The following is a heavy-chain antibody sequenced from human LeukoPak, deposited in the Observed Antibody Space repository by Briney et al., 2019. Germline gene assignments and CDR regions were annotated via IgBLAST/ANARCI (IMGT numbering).Heavy chain of an antibody. CDR1: GYIFTGYY. D-gene: IGHD3-22*01. V-gene: IGHV1-2*02. J-gene: IGHJ3*02. CDR3: ARANYFDRSGYLTADAFDI. CDR2: ITPNSGGT. Sequence: ASVKLSCKASGYIFTGYYIHWVRHPPAQGLEWVGWITPNSGGTNYAQKFQGRVTITRDTSISTAYMELRGLRADDTAVCYCARANYFDRSGYLTADAFDIWGQGTMVTVSS.